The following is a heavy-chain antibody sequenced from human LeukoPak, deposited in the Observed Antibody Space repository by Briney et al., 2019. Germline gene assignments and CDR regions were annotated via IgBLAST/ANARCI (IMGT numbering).Heavy chain of an antibody. CDR2: INPNSGGT. CDR3: ARSLPRIAVAGMYYFDY. CDR1: GYTFTSYG. J-gene: IGHJ4*02. Sequence: ASVKVSCEASGYTFTSYGISWVRQAPGQGLEWMGRINPNSGGTNYAQKFQGRVTVTRDTSISTAYMELSRLRSDDTAVYYCARSLPRIAVAGMYYFDYWGQGTLVTVSS. V-gene: IGHV1-2*06. D-gene: IGHD6-19*01.